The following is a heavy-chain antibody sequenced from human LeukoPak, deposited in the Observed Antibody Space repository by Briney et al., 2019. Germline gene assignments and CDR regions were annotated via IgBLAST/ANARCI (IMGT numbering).Heavy chain of an antibody. V-gene: IGHV1-2*02. D-gene: IGHD5-24*01. CDR1: GYTFTGYY. CDR3: AREGREGFNFWTGPWAFDI. CDR2: INPNSGGT. J-gene: IGHJ3*02. Sequence: ASVKVSCKASGYTFTGYYMHWVRQAPGQGLEWMGWINPNSGGTNYAQKFQDRVTMTRDTSISTAYMDLSRLTSDDPAVYFCAREGREGFNFWTGPWAFDIWGQGTMVTVSS.